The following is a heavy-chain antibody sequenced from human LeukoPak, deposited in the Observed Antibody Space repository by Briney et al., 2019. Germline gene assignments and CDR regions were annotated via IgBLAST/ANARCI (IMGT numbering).Heavy chain of an antibody. CDR3: ARDAAAPYYYDSSGHSGGFY. J-gene: IGHJ4*02. CDR2: IKQDGSEK. D-gene: IGHD3-22*01. Sequence: GGSLRLSCAASGFTFSNYWMNWVRQAPGKGLEWVAIIKQDGSEKFVDSVEGRFTISRDNAKNSLYLQMNSLRAEDTAVYYCARDAAAPYYYDSSGHSGGFYWGQGTLVTVSS. V-gene: IGHV3-7*01. CDR1: GFTFSNYW.